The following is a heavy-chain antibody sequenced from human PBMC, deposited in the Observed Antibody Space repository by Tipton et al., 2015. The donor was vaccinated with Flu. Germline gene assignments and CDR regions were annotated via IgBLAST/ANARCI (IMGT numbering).Heavy chain of an antibody. Sequence: TLSLTCTVSGGSISSYYWSWIRQPPGKGLEWIGYIHYTGRTNYNPSLKSRVTISIDTSKNQFSLNMRSVTAADMAVYYCARRDYSNYVSDPKSWFDPWGQGTLVAVSS. CDR3: ARRDYSNYVSDPKSWFDP. CDR2: IHYTGRT. CDR1: GGSISSYY. V-gene: IGHV4-59*08. J-gene: IGHJ5*02. D-gene: IGHD4-11*01.